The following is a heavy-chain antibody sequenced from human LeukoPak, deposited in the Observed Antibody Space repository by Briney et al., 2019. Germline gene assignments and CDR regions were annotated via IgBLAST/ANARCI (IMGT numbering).Heavy chain of an antibody. D-gene: IGHD4-17*01. J-gene: IGHJ4*02. Sequence: PTGGSLRLSCAAFGFTFSSYAMSWVRQAPGKGLEWVSAISGSGGSTYYADSVKGRFTISRDNSKNTLYLQMNSLRAEDTAVYYCAKDSVDYGESVYYFDYWGQGTLVTVSS. V-gene: IGHV3-23*01. CDR1: GFTFSSYA. CDR3: AKDSVDYGESVYYFDY. CDR2: ISGSGGST.